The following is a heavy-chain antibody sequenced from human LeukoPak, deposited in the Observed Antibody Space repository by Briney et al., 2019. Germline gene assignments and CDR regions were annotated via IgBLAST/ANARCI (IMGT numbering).Heavy chain of an antibody. V-gene: IGHV3-23*01. Sequence: PGGSLRLSCAASGFIFSTYNMSWVRQAPGKGLEWIAAIDGSGGNTFYADSVKGRFTISRDNSKDTVYLQMNSLRADDTAGYYGAGAQWALLDWGQGTLVTVSS. CDR1: GFIFSTYN. CDR3: AGAQWALLD. D-gene: IGHD1-26*01. J-gene: IGHJ4*02. CDR2: IDGSGGNT.